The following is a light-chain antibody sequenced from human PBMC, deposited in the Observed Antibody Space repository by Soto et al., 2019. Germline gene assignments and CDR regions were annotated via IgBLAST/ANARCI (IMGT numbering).Light chain of an antibody. CDR3: QQYNNWPSIT. J-gene: IGKJ5*01. CDR2: GAS. V-gene: IGKV3-15*01. Sequence: EIVMTQSPATLSLSPGERVTLSCRASQGVSSYLAWYQQKPGQAPSLLIYGASTRATGIPARFSGSGSGTEFTLTISSLQSEDFAVYYCQQYNNWPSITFGQGTRLEI. CDR1: QGVSSY.